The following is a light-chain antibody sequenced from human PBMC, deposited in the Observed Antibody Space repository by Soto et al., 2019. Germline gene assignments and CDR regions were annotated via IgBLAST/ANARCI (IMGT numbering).Light chain of an antibody. V-gene: IGKV1-5*01. CDR2: DVS. Sequence: DIQMTQSPSTLSASVGDRVTITCRASQSISDSLAWYQQKPGKAPKLLIFDVSSLESGVPSRFSGSGSGTEFTLTISSLQPDDFATYYCQQYSTYATFGQGTKVEIK. CDR3: QQYSTYAT. CDR1: QSISDS. J-gene: IGKJ1*01.